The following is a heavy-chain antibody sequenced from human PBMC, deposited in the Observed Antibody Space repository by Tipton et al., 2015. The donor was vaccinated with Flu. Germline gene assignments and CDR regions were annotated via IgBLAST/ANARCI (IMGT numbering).Heavy chain of an antibody. J-gene: IGHJ4*02. V-gene: IGHV1-2*02. CDR3: ARDVSSGHPLDY. D-gene: IGHD6-19*01. CDR1: GYTFTGHY. Sequence: QLVQSGAEVKKPGASVKVSCKGSGYTFTGHYIHWVRQAPGQGLEWMGWINPNSGDTNYVLKFQGRVTMTRDPSTTTIYSNTTVYMELRSLRSDDTAIYYCARDVSSGHPLDYWGQGTLVSVSS. CDR2: INPNSGDT.